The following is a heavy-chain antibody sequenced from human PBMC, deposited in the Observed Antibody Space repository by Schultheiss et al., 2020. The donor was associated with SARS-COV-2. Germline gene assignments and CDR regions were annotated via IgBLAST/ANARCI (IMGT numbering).Heavy chain of an antibody. J-gene: IGHJ2*01. D-gene: IGHD2-2*01. CDR2: ISGSGGST. V-gene: IGHV3-23*01. CDR1: GFTFSSYS. CDR3: ARTSPPRGYCSSTSCYEEGFDL. Sequence: GGSLRLSCAASGFTFSSYSMNWVRQAPGKGLEWVSAISGSGGSTYYADSVKGRFTISRDNSKNTLYLQMNSLRAEDTAVYYCARTSPPRGYCSSTSCYEEGFDLWGRGTLVTVSS.